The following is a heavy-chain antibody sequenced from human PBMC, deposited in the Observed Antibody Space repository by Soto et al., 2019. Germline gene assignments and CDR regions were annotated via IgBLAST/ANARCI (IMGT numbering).Heavy chain of an antibody. J-gene: IGHJ4*02. D-gene: IGHD3-10*01. CDR3: ARDFSGPMDY. CDR1: GYTFTNYY. V-gene: IGHV1-46*01. CDR2: IYPSGGST. Sequence: ASVKVSCKASGYTFTNYYMHWVRQAREQGLEWMGIIYPSGGSTRNAQKFQGRVTMTRDTSTSTVYMELSSLRSEDTAVYYCARDFSGPMDYWGRGTLVTVPS.